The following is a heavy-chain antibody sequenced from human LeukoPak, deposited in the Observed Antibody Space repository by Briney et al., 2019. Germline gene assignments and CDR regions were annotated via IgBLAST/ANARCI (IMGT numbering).Heavy chain of an antibody. V-gene: IGHV3-15*01. D-gene: IGHD3-10*01. J-gene: IGHJ5*02. CDR2: IKSKTDGGTT. CDR1: GFTFSNAW. CDR3: TTENPPIMVRGVPWWFDP. Sequence: GGSLRLSCAASGFTFSNAWMSWVRQAPGKGLEWVGRIKSKTDGGTTDYAAPVKGRFTISRDDSKNTLYLQMNSLKTEDTAVYYCTTENPPIMVRGVPWWFDPWGQGTLVTVSS.